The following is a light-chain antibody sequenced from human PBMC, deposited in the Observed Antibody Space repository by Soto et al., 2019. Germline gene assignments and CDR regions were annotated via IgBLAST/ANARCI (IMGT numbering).Light chain of an antibody. V-gene: IGLV2-8*01. CDR1: SRDVGANNY. CDR3: SSYAGTNRV. Sequence: QSALTQPPSASGSPGQSVTISCTGTSRDVGANNYVSWYQQHPGKAPKFMIYEVTKRPSGVPDRFSGSKSGNTASLTVSRLQAEDEADYYCSSYAGTNRVFGTETKVTVL. J-gene: IGLJ1*01. CDR2: EVT.